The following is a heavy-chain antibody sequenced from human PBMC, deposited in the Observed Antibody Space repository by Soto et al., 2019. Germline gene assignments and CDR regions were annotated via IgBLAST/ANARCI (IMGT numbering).Heavy chain of an antibody. J-gene: IGHJ3*02. CDR1: GGSISSGGYS. D-gene: IGHD4-17*01. V-gene: IGHV4-30-2*01. CDR2: IYHSGST. CDR3: ARERRGMTTRAFDI. Sequence: QLQLQESGSGLVKPSQTLSLTCAVSGGSISSGGYSWSWIRQPPGKGLEWIGYIYHSGSTYYNPSRKSRVTISVDRAKTQCSLKLSSVTAADTAVYYCARERRGMTTRAFDIWSQGTMVTVSS.